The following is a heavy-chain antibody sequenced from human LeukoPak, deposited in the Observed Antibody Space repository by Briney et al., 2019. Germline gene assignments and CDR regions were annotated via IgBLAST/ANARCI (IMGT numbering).Heavy chain of an antibody. CDR3: ASGSTSRDGYKVYVY. CDR2: IYYSGST. CDR1: GGSISSYY. V-gene: IGHV4-59*01. D-gene: IGHD5-24*01. J-gene: IGHJ4*02. Sequence: PSETLSLTCTVSGGSISSYYWSWIRQPPGKGLEWIGYIYYSGSTNYKPSLKSRVTISVDTSKNQFSLKLSSVTAADTAVYYCASGSTSRDGYKVYVYWGQGTLVTVSS.